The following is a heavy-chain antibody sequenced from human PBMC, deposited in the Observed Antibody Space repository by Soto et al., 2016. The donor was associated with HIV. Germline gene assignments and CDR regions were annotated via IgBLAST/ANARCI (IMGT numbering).Heavy chain of an antibody. CDR2: IKSKTDGGAT. CDR1: GFTFSNAW. CDR3: TTDRVGSSGWYHESYNWFDP. D-gene: IGHD6-19*01. J-gene: IGHJ5*02. V-gene: IGHV3-15*01. Sequence: EVQLVESGGGLVKPGGSLRLSCAASGFTFSNAWMNWVRQAPGKGLEWVGRIKSKTDGGATHYAAPVKGRFTISRDDSKHTLYLQMNSLKTEDTAVYYCTTDRVGSSGWYHESYNWFDPWGQGTLVTVSS.